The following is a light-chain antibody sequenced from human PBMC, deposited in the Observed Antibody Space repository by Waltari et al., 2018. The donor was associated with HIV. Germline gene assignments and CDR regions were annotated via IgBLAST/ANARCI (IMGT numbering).Light chain of an antibody. CDR2: EDK. Sequence: GQTASVTCSADKLGDKYVSWYQQKPGQSPVVVIYEDKKRPSGIPERFSGFNSGNTATLTISGTQAMDEADYYCRAWGSNTAVFGGGTKLTVL. CDR1: KLGDKY. CDR3: RAWGSNTAV. J-gene: IGLJ2*01. V-gene: IGLV3-1*01.